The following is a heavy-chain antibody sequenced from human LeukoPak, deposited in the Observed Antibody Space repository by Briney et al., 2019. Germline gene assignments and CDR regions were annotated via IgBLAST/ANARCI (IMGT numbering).Heavy chain of an antibody. V-gene: IGHV4-38-2*01. CDR1: GYSISSGYY. CDR3: ARHRYDFWSGYYYNWFDP. D-gene: IGHD3-3*01. J-gene: IGHJ5*02. CDR2: IYHSGST. Sequence: RTSETLSLTCAVSGYSISSGYYWGWIRQPPGKGLEWIGSIYHSGSTYYNPSLKSRVTISVDTSKNQFSLKLSSVTAADTAVYYCARHRYDFWSGYYYNWFDPWGQGTLVTVSS.